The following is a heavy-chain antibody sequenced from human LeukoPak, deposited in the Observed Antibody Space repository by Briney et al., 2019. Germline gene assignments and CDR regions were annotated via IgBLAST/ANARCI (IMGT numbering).Heavy chain of an antibody. CDR1: GFTFDDYA. Sequence: GGSLRLSCAASGFTFDDYAMHWVRQAPGKGLEWVSGISWNSGSIGYADSVKGRFTISRDNAKNSLYLQMNSLRAEDTAVYYCAKGGLYYYDSSTADYWGQGTLVTVSS. CDR3: AKGGLYYYDSSTADY. D-gene: IGHD3-22*01. V-gene: IGHV3-9*01. J-gene: IGHJ4*02. CDR2: ISWNSGSI.